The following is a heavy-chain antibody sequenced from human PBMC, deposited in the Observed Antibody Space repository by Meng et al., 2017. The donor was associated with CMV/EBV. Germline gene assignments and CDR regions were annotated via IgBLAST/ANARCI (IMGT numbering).Heavy chain of an antibody. V-gene: IGHV1-2*02. CDR3: ARVGLPAALCSWFDP. CDR1: GYTFTGYY. CDR2: INPNSGGT. D-gene: IGHD2-2*01. J-gene: IGHJ5*02. Sequence: ASVKVSCKASGYTFTGYYMHWVRQAPGQGLEWMGWINPNSGGTNYAQKFQGRVTMTRDTSISTAYMELSRLRSDDTAVYYCARVGLPAALCSWFDPWGQGTLVTVSS.